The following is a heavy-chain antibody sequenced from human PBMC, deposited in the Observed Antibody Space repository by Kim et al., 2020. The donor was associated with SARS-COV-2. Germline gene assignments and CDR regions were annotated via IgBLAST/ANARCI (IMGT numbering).Heavy chain of an antibody. Sequence: ASVNVSCKVSGYTFTTYAMHWVRQAPGQRLEWMGWINAGSGNTKCSQKFQGRITITMDTSASTAYMYLSSLRSEDTALYYCARARCSSTSCLFDYWGQGTLVTVSS. V-gene: IGHV1-3*01. CDR1: GYTFTTYA. D-gene: IGHD2-2*01. CDR3: ARARCSSTSCLFDY. CDR2: INAGSGNT. J-gene: IGHJ4*02.